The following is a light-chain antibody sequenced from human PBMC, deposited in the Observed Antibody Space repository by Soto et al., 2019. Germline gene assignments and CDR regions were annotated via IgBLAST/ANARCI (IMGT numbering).Light chain of an antibody. CDR1: SSDVGAYNY. CDR2: DVS. Sequence: QSALTQPASVSGSPGQWITIPCTGTSSDVGAYNYVSWYQQRPGKAPKLMIYDVSNRPSGVSNRFSGSKSGNTASLTISGLQAEDEADYYCASHTSSSTRVFGGGTKLTVL. CDR3: ASHTSSSTRV. J-gene: IGLJ3*02. V-gene: IGLV2-14*03.